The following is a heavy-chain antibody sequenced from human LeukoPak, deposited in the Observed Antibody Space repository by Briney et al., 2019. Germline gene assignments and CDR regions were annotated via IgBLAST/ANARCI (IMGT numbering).Heavy chain of an antibody. Sequence: SGGSLRLSCAASGFTFSIYGMTWVRQAPGKGLEWVSAIGGTGGSTYYADSVQGRFTISRDNSKNTLYLQLSSLRAEDTAVYYCAKGLLLALDYWGQGTMVTVSS. J-gene: IGHJ4*02. D-gene: IGHD3-22*01. V-gene: IGHV3-23*01. CDR1: GFTFSIYG. CDR2: IGGTGGST. CDR3: AKGLLLALDY.